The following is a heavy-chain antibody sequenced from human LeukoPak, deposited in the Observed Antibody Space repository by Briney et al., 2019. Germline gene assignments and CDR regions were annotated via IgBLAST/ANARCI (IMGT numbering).Heavy chain of an antibody. CDR3: ARASRDGYNQNFDH. CDR1: GYSFSSYW. Sequence: GESLNISCKGLGYSFSSYWNAWVRQTPGKGLEWMGIIYPGGSETRYDPSFQGQVTISADRSTSTAYLQWSSLRASDTAMYYCARASRDGYNQNFDHWGQGTLVTVSS. J-gene: IGHJ4*02. V-gene: IGHV5-51*01. D-gene: IGHD5-24*01. CDR2: IYPGGSET.